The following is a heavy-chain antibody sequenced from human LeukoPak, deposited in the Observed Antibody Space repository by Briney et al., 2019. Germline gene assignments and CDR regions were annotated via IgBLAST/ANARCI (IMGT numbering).Heavy chain of an antibody. V-gene: IGHV4-34*01. CDR2: INHSGST. CDR1: GGSFSGYY. D-gene: IGHD6-19*01. Sequence: SETLSLTCAVYGGSFSGYYWSWIRQPPGKGLEWIGEINHSGSTNYNPSLKSRVTMSVDTSKNQFSLKLSSVTAADTAVYYCAREHSSGWFGFDYWGQGTLVTVSS. CDR3: AREHSSGWFGFDY. J-gene: IGHJ4*02.